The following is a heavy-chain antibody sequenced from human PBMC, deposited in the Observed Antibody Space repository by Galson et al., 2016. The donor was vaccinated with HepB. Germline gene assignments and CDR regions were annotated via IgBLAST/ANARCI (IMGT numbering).Heavy chain of an antibody. V-gene: IGHV3-74*01. D-gene: IGHD1-1*01. J-gene: IGHJ4*02. CDR3: ARGNGRPGERGDY. Sequence: SLRLSCAASGFTFNSHWMHWVRQAPGKGLVWVSRINYGGTNTDYADSVKGRFAISRDNAKNTLYLQMTNLSAEDTAVYYCARGNGRPGERGDYWGQGTLVTVSS. CDR2: INYGGTNT. CDR1: GFTFNSHW.